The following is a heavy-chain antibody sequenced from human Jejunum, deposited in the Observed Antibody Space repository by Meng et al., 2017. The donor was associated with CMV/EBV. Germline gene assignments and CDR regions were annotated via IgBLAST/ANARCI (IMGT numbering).Heavy chain of an antibody. D-gene: IGHD3/OR15-3a*01. CDR1: FIFRNTW. CDR3: ATSGLNYYGIDV. Sequence: FIFRNTWMTWVRQVPGKGLEWLGRIKSKSDGAKTDYPAPLKGRVTISRDDSRNTLYLEMNALTTEDTGVYYCATSGLNYYGIDVWGQGTTVTVPS. CDR2: IKSKSDGAKT. V-gene: IGHV3-15*05. J-gene: IGHJ6*02.